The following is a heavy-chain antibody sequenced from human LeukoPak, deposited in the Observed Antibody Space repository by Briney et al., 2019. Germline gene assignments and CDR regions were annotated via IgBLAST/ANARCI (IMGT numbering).Heavy chain of an antibody. V-gene: IGHV3-23*01. CDR1: GFTFSDYY. CDR2: ISGSGGST. D-gene: IGHD6-13*01. Sequence: PGGSLRLSCAASGFTFSDYYMSWVRQAPGKGLEWVSAISGSGGSTYYADSVKGRFTISRDNSKNTLYLQMNSLRAEDTAVYYCASDSSWYGLDAFDIWGQGTMVTVSS. CDR3: ASDSSWYGLDAFDI. J-gene: IGHJ3*02.